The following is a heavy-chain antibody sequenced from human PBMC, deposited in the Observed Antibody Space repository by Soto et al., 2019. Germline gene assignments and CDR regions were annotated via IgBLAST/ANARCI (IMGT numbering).Heavy chain of an antibody. Sequence: GGSLRLSCAASGFTFSSYAMSWVRQAPGKGLEWVSAISGSGGSTYYADSVKGRFTISRDNSKNTLYLQMNSLRAEDTAVYYYANGYYDILTGYRAPGYYYGMDVWGQAPTVTVSS. CDR3: ANGYYDILTGYRAPGYYYGMDV. V-gene: IGHV3-23*01. D-gene: IGHD3-9*01. CDR1: GFTFSSYA. J-gene: IGHJ6*02. CDR2: ISGSGGST.